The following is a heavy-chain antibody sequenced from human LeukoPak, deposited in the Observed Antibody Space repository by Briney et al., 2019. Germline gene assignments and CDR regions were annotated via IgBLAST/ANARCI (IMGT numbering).Heavy chain of an antibody. CDR2: IKQDGSEK. CDR3: ARDYVSGSFGP. Sequence: GGSLRLSCAASGFTFSSYWMGWVRQAPGKGLEWVANIKQDGSEKYYVDSVKGRFTISRDNAKNTVYLQMNSLRAEDTAVYYCARDYVSGSFGPWGQGTLVTVSS. J-gene: IGHJ5*02. V-gene: IGHV3-7*01. CDR1: GFTFSSYW. D-gene: IGHD3-10*01.